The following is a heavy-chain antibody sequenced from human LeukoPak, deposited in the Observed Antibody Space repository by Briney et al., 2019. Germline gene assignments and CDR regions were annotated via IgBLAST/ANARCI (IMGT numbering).Heavy chain of an antibody. CDR2: ISSSSSYI. CDR1: GFTFSSYS. Sequence: GGSVRLSCAASGFTFSSYSMNWVRQAPGKGLEWVSSISSSSSYIYYADSVKGRFTISRDNAKNSLYLQMNSLRAEDTAVYYCASRGDIVVVPAATGGVFDIWGQGTMVTVSS. D-gene: IGHD2-2*01. CDR3: ASRGDIVVVPAATGGVFDI. J-gene: IGHJ3*02. V-gene: IGHV3-21*01.